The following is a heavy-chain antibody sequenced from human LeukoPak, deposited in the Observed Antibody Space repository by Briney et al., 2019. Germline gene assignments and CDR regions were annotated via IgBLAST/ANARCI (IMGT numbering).Heavy chain of an antibody. Sequence: PGGSLRLSCAASGFTFSSYGMHWVRQAPGKGLEWVAFIRYDGSNKYYADSVKGRFTISRDNSKNTLYLQMNSLRAEDTAVYYCAKEMESQLLSWWSAPIDRWGQGTLVTVSS. V-gene: IGHV3-30*02. CDR1: GFTFSSYG. CDR3: AKEMESQLLSWWSAPIDR. J-gene: IGHJ5*02. D-gene: IGHD2-2*01. CDR2: IRYDGSNK.